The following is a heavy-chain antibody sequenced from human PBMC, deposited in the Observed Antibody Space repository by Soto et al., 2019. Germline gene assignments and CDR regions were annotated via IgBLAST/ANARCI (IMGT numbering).Heavy chain of an antibody. V-gene: IGHV2-70*01. CDR1: GFSLSTSGMC. CDR3: ARHYGDTPAAAFDI. D-gene: IGHD4-17*01. Sequence: SGPTLVNPTQTLTLTCTFSGFSLSTSGMCVSWIRQPPGKALEWLALIDWDDDKYYSTSLKTRLTISKDTSKNQVVLTMTNMDPVDTATYYCARHYGDTPAAAFDIWGQGTMVTVSS. CDR2: IDWDDDK. J-gene: IGHJ3*02.